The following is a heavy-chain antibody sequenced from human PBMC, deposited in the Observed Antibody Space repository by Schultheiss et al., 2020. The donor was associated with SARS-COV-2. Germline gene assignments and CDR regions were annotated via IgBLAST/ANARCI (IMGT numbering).Heavy chain of an antibody. CDR1: GGSISGYY. D-gene: IGHD4-23*01. CDR3: ARVAWTTTVVTPIDY. V-gene: IGHV4-34*01. J-gene: IGHJ4*02. CDR2: INHSGST. Sequence: SQTLSLTCAVYGGSISGYYWSWIRQPPGKGLEWIGEINHSGSTNYNPSLKSRVTISVDTSKNQFSLKLSSVTAADTAVYYCARVAWTTTVVTPIDYWGQGTLVTVSS.